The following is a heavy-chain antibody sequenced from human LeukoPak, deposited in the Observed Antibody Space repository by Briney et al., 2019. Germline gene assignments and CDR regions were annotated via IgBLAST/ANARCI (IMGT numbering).Heavy chain of an antibody. D-gene: IGHD1-26*01. V-gene: IGHV4-34*01. Sequence: PSETLSLTCAVYGGSFSGYYWSWIRQPPGKGLEWIGEINHSGSTNYNPSLKSRVTISVDTSKNQFSLKLSSVTAADTAVYYCAREGATTPFDYWGQGTLVTVSS. CDR2: INHSGST. CDR3: AREGATTPFDY. J-gene: IGHJ4*02. CDR1: GGSFSGYY.